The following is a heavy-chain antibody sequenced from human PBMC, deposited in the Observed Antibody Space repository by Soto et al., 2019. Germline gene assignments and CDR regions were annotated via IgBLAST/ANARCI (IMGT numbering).Heavy chain of an antibody. J-gene: IGHJ4*02. Sequence: ASVKVSCKASGYTFTSYAMHWLRQAPGQRLEWMGWINAGNGNTKYSQKFQGRVTITRDTSASTAYMELSSLRSEDTAVYYCARAPYGDYPYDYWGQGTLVTVSS. CDR3: ARAPYGDYPYDY. V-gene: IGHV1-3*01. CDR1: GYTFTSYA. CDR2: INAGNGNT. D-gene: IGHD4-17*01.